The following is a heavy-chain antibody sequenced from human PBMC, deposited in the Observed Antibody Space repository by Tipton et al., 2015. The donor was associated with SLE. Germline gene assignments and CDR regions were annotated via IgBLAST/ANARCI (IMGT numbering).Heavy chain of an antibody. CDR2: IYTSGST. V-gene: IGHV4-4*07. D-gene: IGHD2-8*02. CDR3: ARDVGGYNTGWFPYYFDY. Sequence: TLSLTCTVSGGSISSYYWSWIRQPAGKGLEWIGRIYTSGSTNYNPSLKSRVTMSVDTSKNQFSLKLSSVTAADTAVYCCARDVGGYNTGWFPYYFDYWGQGTLVTVSS. CDR1: GGSISSYY. J-gene: IGHJ4*02.